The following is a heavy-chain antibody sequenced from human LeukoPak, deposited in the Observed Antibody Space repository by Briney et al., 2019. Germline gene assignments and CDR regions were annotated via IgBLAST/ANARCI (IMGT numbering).Heavy chain of an antibody. CDR1: GFTFSSYA. J-gene: IGHJ1*01. Sequence: GGSLRLSCAASGFTFSSYAMSWGRQAPGKGLDWVSGISGSGGSTYYADSVKGRFTISRDISKKTLYLQMNSLRAEDTAVYYCAKDIKFLLAGGSEYFQHWGQGTLVTVSS. D-gene: IGHD6-19*01. CDR3: AKDIKFLLAGGSEYFQH. CDR2: ISGSGGST. V-gene: IGHV3-23*01.